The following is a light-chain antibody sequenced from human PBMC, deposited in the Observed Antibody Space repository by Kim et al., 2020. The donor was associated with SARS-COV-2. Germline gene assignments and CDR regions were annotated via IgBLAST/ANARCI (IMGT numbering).Light chain of an antibody. Sequence: PGQTASITCSGDKLGDKYACWYQQKPGQSPVLVIYQDSKRPSGIPERFSGSNSGNTATLTISGTQAMDEADYYCKAWDSSTAVVFGGGTQLTVL. CDR3: KAWDSSTAVV. CDR1: KLGDKY. V-gene: IGLV3-1*01. J-gene: IGLJ2*01. CDR2: QDS.